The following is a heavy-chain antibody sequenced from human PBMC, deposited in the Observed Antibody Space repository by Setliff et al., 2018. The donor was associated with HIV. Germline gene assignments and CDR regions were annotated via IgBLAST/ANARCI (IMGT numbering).Heavy chain of an antibody. CDR1: GFTFSSYA. V-gene: IGHV3-30*04. D-gene: IGHD3-10*01. CDR3: AKVSIWFGTGAFDI. J-gene: IGHJ3*02. Sequence: LRLSCAASGFTFSSYAMHWVRQAPGKGLEWVAVISYDGSNKYYADSVKGRFTISRDNSKNTLYLQMNSLRAEDTAVYYCAKVSIWFGTGAFDIWGQGTMVTVSS. CDR2: ISYDGSNK.